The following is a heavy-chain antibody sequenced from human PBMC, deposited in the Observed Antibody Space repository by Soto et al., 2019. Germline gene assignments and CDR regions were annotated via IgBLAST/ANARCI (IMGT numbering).Heavy chain of an antibody. D-gene: IGHD6-13*01. CDR1: GGSISSYY. Sequence: PSETLSLTCTVSGGSISSYYWSWIRQPPGRRLEWVGYIYYSGTTNYNPSLKSRVTISVDRSKNQFYLKLSAVAAADTAVYYCARHVHSSSWYSDWGQGTLVTVSS. CDR3: ARHVHSSSWYSD. V-gene: IGHV4-59*08. J-gene: IGHJ4*02. CDR2: IYYSGTT.